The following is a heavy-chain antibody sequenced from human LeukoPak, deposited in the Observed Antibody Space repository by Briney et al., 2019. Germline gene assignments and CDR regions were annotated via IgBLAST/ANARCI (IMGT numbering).Heavy chain of an antibody. CDR2: IIPIFGTA. Sequence: SVKVSCKASGGTFSSYAISWVRQAPGQGLEWMGGIIPIFGTANYAQKFQGRVTITTDESTSTAYMELSSLRSEDTAVYYCARGKKKYSYGYMDVWGKGTTVTVSS. CDR1: GGTFSSYA. CDR3: ARGKKKYSYGYMDV. J-gene: IGHJ6*03. V-gene: IGHV1-69*05. D-gene: IGHD5-18*01.